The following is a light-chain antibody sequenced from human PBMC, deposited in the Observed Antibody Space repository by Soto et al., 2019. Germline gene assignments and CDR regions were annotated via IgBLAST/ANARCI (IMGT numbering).Light chain of an antibody. J-gene: IGKJ2*01. V-gene: IGKV3-15*01. CDR1: QSFDSN. CDR2: GAS. CDR3: QQYNDWPSMYT. Sequence: EIVMTQSPATLSVSPGQRATLSCRASQSFDSNLAWYQQKPGQAPRLLIYGASTRATGVPARFSGSGSGTEFTLTINSLQSEDFAVYYCQQYNDWPSMYTFGQGTKLEMK.